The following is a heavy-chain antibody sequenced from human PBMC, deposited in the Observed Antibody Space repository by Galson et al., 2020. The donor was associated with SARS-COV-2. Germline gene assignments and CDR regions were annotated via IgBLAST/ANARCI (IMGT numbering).Heavy chain of an antibody. CDR2: IIPIFGTA. J-gene: IGHJ6*03. V-gene: IGHV1-69*13. CDR3: ARGGWTRGGYDIEYYYYMDV. D-gene: IGHD5-12*01. CDR1: GGTFSSYA. Sequence: SVKVSCKASGGTFSSYAISWVRQAPGQGLEWMGGIIPIFGTANYAQKFQGRVTITADESTSTAYMELSSLRSEDTAVYYCARGGWTRGGYDIEYYYYMDVWGKGTTVTVYS.